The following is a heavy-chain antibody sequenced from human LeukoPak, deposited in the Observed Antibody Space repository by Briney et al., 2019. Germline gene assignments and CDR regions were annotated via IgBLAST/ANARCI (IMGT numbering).Heavy chain of an antibody. CDR2: INPSGGST. J-gene: IGHJ3*02. CDR1: GYTFTSYY. CDR3: TAEPVAFDI. V-gene: IGHV1-46*01. D-gene: IGHD1-14*01. Sequence: ASVKVSCKASGYTFTSYYMHWVRQAPGQGLEWMGIINPSGGSTSYAQKFQGRATRTRDTSTSTVYMELSSLRSEDTAVYYCTAEPVAFDIWGQGTMVTVSS.